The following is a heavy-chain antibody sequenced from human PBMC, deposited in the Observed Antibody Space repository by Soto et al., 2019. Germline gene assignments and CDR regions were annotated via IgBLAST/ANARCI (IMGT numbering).Heavy chain of an antibody. Sequence: PSETLSLTCAVSGGSISSSNWWRWVRQPPGKGLEWIGEIYHSGSTNYNPSLKSRVTISVDKSKNQFSLKLSSVTAADTAVYYCAREGPPYFDFWSGPIFDYWGQGTLVTVSS. CDR3: AREGPPYFDFWSGPIFDY. J-gene: IGHJ4*02. V-gene: IGHV4-4*02. D-gene: IGHD3-3*01. CDR1: GGSISSSNW. CDR2: IYHSGST.